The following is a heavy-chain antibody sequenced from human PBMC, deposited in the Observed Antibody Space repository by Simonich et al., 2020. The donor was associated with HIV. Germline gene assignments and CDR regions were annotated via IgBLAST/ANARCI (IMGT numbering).Heavy chain of an antibody. CDR2: INWSGDSK. Sequence: EVQLVESGGGVVRPGGSLRLSCAASGFTLDDYGMSWVRQAPGKGREWVSGINWSGDSKGYADSGKGRFTISRDNAKNSLYLQMNSLRAEDTALYYCAREGAGMDPDYWGQGTLVTVSS. CDR3: AREGAGMDPDY. V-gene: IGHV3-20*04. J-gene: IGHJ4*02. CDR1: GFTLDDYG. D-gene: IGHD3-10*01.